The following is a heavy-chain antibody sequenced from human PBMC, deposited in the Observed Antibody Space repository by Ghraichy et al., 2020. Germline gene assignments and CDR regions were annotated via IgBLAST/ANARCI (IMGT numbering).Heavy chain of an antibody. CDR2: VTATSSYI. CDR3: ARERGFNFGSGFDS. V-gene: IGHV3-21*01. CDR1: GFTFSSHT. Sequence: GESLNISCAASGFTFSSHTMNWVRQAPGKGLEWVASVTATSSYILYRDSVRGRFTISRDNAKNSLFLQMDSLRAEDTAVYYCARERGFNFGSGFDSWGQGALVTVSS. D-gene: IGHD5-18*01. J-gene: IGHJ4*02.